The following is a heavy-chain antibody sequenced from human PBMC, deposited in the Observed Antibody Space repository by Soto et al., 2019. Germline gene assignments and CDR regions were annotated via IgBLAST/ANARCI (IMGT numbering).Heavy chain of an antibody. Sequence: QVQLVESGGGVVPPGRSLRLSCAASGFTFSSFTMHWVRQAPGKGLEWVAVISYDDGDNKYYADSVQGRFTISRDNSKNTLYLQMNSLRPEGTAVYYCARTTVVSGTPDFDYWGQGTLVTVSS. D-gene: IGHD4-4*01. CDR2: ISYDDGDNK. CDR1: GFTFSSFT. V-gene: IGHV3-30-3*01. CDR3: ARTTVVSGTPDFDY. J-gene: IGHJ4*02.